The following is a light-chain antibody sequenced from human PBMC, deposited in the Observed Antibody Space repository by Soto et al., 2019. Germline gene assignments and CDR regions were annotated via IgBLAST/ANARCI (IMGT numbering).Light chain of an antibody. Sequence: QSVLTQPASVSGSPGLSITISCTGTTSDIGGYNFVSWYQQHPGKAPKLMIYDVSSRPSGVSHRFSGSKSGNTASLTISGLQTEDEADYYCSSYARGSTLIVFGGGTKLTVL. V-gene: IGLV2-14*01. CDR1: TSDIGGYNF. CDR3: SSYARGSTLIV. CDR2: DVS. J-gene: IGLJ3*02.